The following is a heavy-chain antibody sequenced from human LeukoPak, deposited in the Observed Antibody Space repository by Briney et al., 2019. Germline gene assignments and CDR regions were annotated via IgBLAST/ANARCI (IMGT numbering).Heavy chain of an antibody. D-gene: IGHD2-2*01. CDR2: INAYSGNT. V-gene: IGHV1-18*01. Sequence: ASVKVSCKASGYKFKTYGISWVRQVPGQGLEWMGWINAYSGNTEYEQNVQGRLTMATDTSTTTTYMELRSLRSDDTATCYCVFGECSSTSCYPRRDYWGQGTLVTVSS. CDR1: GYKFKTYG. J-gene: IGHJ4*02. CDR3: VFGECSSTSCYPRRDY.